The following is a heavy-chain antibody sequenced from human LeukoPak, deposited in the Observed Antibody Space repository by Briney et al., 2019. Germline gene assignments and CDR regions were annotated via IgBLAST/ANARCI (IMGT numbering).Heavy chain of an antibody. D-gene: IGHD5-18*01. Sequence: GGSLRLSCAASGFTFSPCGMHWVRQAPGKGLEWVAFIRYDGNNKYYADSVKGRFTISRDNSKNTLYLQMNSLRAEDTAVYYCAKAYSYGLDWYFDLWGRGTLVTVSS. CDR3: AKAYSYGLDWYFDL. CDR2: IRYDGNNK. J-gene: IGHJ2*01. CDR1: GFTFSPCG. V-gene: IGHV3-30*02.